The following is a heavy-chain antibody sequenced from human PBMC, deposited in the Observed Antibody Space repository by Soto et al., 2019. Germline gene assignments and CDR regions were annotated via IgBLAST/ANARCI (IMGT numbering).Heavy chain of an antibody. CDR2: INGDGSST. CDR1: GFTFSSFW. V-gene: IGHV3-74*01. J-gene: IGHJ5*02. D-gene: IGHD6-6*01. Sequence: EVQLVESGGGLVQPGGSLRLSCAASGFTFSSFWMHWVRQVPGKGLVWVSRINGDGSSTSYADSVKGRFTIARDNAKNTLYLQMNSLRAEDTAVYYCLREGRGVRQPWGQGILVIVSS. CDR3: LREGRGVRQP.